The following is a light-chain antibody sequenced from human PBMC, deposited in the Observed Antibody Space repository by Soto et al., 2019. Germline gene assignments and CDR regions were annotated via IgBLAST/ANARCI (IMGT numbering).Light chain of an antibody. J-gene: IGLJ2*01. CDR1: SSDVGGNNY. Sequence: QSALTQPPSAAGSPEKSVAISCTGTSSDVGGNNYVSWYQQHPGKAPKLMVYEVTKRPSGVPDRFSGSKSGNTASLTVSGLKAEDEADYYCRSYAGSNHVIFGGGTKVNVL. CDR3: RSYAGSNHVI. V-gene: IGLV2-8*01. CDR2: EVT.